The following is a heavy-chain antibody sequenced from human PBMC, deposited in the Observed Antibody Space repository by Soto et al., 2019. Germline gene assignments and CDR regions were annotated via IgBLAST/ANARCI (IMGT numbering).Heavy chain of an antibody. CDR2: IYYSGST. V-gene: IGHV4-59*01. CDR1: GGSISSFY. J-gene: IGHJ6*02. Sequence: PSETLSLTCTVSGGSISSFYWSWIRQPPGKGLEWIGYIYYSGSTNYNPSLKSRVTISVDTSKNQFSLKLSSVTAADTAVYYCARDRSGYCISTSCTGGDYYYGMDVWGQGTTVT. CDR3: ARDRSGYCISTSCTGGDYYYGMDV. D-gene: IGHD2-2*01.